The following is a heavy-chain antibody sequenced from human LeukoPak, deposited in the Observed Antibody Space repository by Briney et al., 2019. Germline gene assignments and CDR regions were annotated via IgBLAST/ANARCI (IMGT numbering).Heavy chain of an antibody. Sequence: GGSLRLSCAASGFTFSSYGMSWVRQAPGKGLEWVSVISGSGGSTYYADSVKGRFTISRDNSKNTLYLQMNSLRAEDTAVYYCAKGGCSGGSCYYYYYYYMDVWGKGTTVTISS. CDR3: AKGGCSGGSCYYYYYYYMDV. V-gene: IGHV3-23*01. J-gene: IGHJ6*03. D-gene: IGHD2-15*01. CDR1: GFTFSSYG. CDR2: ISGSGGST.